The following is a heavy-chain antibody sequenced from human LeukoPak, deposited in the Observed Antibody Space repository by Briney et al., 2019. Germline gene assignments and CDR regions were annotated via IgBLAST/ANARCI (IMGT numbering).Heavy chain of an antibody. D-gene: IGHD6-6*01. CDR2: IIPLFSTA. Sequence: GASVKVSCKASGGTFSSYAISWVRQAPGQGLEWVGEIIPLFSTANYAQNFQGRATITADESTSTAYMELRSLRSDDTAVYYCASSKAARPLSYMDVWGKGTTVTVSS. J-gene: IGHJ6*03. V-gene: IGHV1-69*13. CDR3: ASSKAARPLSYMDV. CDR1: GGTFSSYA.